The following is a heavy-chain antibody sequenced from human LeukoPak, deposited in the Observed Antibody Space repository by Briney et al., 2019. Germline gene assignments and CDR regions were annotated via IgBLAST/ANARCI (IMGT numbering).Heavy chain of an antibody. J-gene: IGHJ4*02. CDR2: ISGSGTYI. Sequence: GGSLRLSCVASGFTFSTFTINWVRQAPGKGLEWVSSISGSGTYIYYADSVKGRFTISRDNAKNSLYLQMNSLRAEDTAVYYCARPATTVPYFDYWGQGTLVTVSS. D-gene: IGHD4-17*01. V-gene: IGHV3-21*01. CDR3: ARPATTVPYFDY. CDR1: GFTFSTFT.